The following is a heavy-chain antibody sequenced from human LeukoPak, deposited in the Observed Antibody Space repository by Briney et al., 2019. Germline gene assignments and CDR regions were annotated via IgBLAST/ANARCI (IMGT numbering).Heavy chain of an antibody. Sequence: ASVKVSCKASGYTFTGYYMHWVRQAPGQGLEWMGWINPNSGGTNYAQKFQGRVTMTRDTSISTAYMELSRLRSDDTAVYYCARDNILWFVNDAFDIWGQGTMVTVSS. D-gene: IGHD3-10*01. CDR1: GYTFTGYY. CDR2: INPNSGGT. CDR3: ARDNILWFVNDAFDI. J-gene: IGHJ3*02. V-gene: IGHV1-2*02.